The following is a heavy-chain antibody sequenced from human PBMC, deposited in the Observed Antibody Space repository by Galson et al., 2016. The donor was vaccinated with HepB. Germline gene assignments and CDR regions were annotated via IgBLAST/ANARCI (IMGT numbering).Heavy chain of an antibody. CDR3: AKAQDYGEDH. V-gene: IGHV3-23*01. CDR2: INASGGST. D-gene: IGHD4-17*01. CDR1: GFTYSNYA. Sequence: SLRLSCAASGFTYSNYAMSWVRQAPGKGLEWVSVINASGGSTYYADSVRGRFTISRDNSKNTVHLQMNSLRAEDTAVYYCAKAQDYGEDHWGQGTLVTVSS. J-gene: IGHJ4*02.